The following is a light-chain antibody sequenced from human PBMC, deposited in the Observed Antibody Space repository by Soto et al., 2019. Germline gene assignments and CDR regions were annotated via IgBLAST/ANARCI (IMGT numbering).Light chain of an antibody. V-gene: IGKV3-11*01. CDR1: QSVSSY. Sequence: EIVLTQSPATLSLSPGERATLSCRASQSVSSYLAWYQQKPGQAPRLLIYDASNTATGIPARFSGSGSGTDFTLTISSLEPEDFAVYYCQQRSNWPTFGPGTKGIS. CDR2: DAS. CDR3: QQRSNWPT. J-gene: IGKJ3*01.